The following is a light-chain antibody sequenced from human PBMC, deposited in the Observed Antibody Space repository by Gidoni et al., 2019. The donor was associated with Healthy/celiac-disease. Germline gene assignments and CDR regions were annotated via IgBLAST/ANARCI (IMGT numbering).Light chain of an antibody. CDR1: QSISSY. CDR3: QQSYSTPVT. J-gene: IGKJ1*01. Sequence: MTQSPSSLSASVGDRVTITCRASQSISSYLNWYQQKPGKAPKLLIYAASSLQSGVPSRFSGSGSGTDFTLTISSLQPEDFATYYCQQSYSTPVTFXQXTKVEIK. V-gene: IGKV1-39*01. CDR2: AAS.